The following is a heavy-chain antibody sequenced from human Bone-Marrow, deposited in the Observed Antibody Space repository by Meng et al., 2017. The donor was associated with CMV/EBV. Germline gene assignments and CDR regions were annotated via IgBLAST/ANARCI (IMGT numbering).Heavy chain of an antibody. V-gene: IGHV4-34*01. CDR2: INHSGST. Sequence: SETLSLTCAVYGGSFSAYYWSWIRQPPGKGLEWIGEINHSGSTNYKPSLKSRVTISVDTSKNQFSLKLNSVTAADTAVYYCARGVSGYYYNWFDPWGQGTLVTVSS. CDR3: ARGVSGYYYNWFDP. CDR1: GGSFSAYY. J-gene: IGHJ5*02. D-gene: IGHD3-22*01.